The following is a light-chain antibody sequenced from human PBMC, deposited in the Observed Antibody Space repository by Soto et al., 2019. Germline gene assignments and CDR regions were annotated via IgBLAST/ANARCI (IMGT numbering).Light chain of an antibody. CDR2: GAS. V-gene: IGKV3-11*01. CDR1: QSVSSY. CDR3: QQRSNWPRT. Sequence: IVLTQYPATLSLSPGERATLSCRASQSVSSYLAWYQQKPGQAPRLLIYGASSRATGIPDRFSGSGSGTDFTLTISRLEPEDFAVYYCQQRSNWPRTFGQGTKVDIK. J-gene: IGKJ1*01.